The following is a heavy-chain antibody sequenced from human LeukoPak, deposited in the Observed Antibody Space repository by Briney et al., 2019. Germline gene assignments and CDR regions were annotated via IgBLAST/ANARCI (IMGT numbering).Heavy chain of an antibody. D-gene: IGHD6-19*01. CDR3: ARERLARVPNYYYYYMDV. CDR2: IYSGGST. V-gene: IGHV3-66*02. CDR1: GFTVSSNY. J-gene: IGHJ6*03. Sequence: GGSLRLSCAASGFTVSSNYMSWVRQAPGKGLEWVSVIYSGGSTYYEDSVKGRFTISRDNSKNTLYLQMNSLRAEDTAVYYCARERLARVPNYYYYYMDVWGKGTTVTVSS.